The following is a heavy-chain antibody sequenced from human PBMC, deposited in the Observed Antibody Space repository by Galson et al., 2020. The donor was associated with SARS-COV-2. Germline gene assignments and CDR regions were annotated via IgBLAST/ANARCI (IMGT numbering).Heavy chain of an antibody. J-gene: IGHJ6*02. CDR2: IYYSGST. Sequence: ASETLSLTCTVSGGSISSGGYYWSWIRQHPGKGLEWIGYIYYSGSTYYNPSLKSRVTISVDTSKNQFSLKLSSVTAADTAVYYCARDARYYDSSGYYLDYYYGMDVWGQGTTVTVSS. CDR3: ARDARYYDSSGYYLDYYYGMDV. V-gene: IGHV4-31*03. CDR1: GGSISSGGYY. D-gene: IGHD3-22*01.